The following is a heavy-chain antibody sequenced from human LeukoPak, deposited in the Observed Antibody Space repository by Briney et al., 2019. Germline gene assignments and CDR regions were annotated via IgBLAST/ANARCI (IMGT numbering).Heavy chain of an antibody. Sequence: GGSLRLSCAASGFTFDDYAMHWVRQAPGKGLEWVSGISWNSGSIGYADSVKGRFTISRDNAKNSLYLQMNSLRAEDTAVYYCARDGTMVRGVPYGMDVWGQGTTVTVSS. D-gene: IGHD3-10*01. CDR2: ISWNSGSI. CDR3: ARDGTMVRGVPYGMDV. CDR1: GFTFDDYA. J-gene: IGHJ6*02. V-gene: IGHV3-9*01.